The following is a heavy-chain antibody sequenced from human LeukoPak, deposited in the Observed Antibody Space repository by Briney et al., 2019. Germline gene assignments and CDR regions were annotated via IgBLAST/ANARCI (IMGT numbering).Heavy chain of an antibody. CDR2: IYYSGST. D-gene: IGHD1-26*01. Sequence: SETLSLTCTVSGGSISSGDYYWSWIRQPPGKGLEWIGYIYYSGSTYYNPSLESRVTISVDTSKNQFSLKLSSVTAADTAVYYCAADRAGAHHDAFDIWGQGTMVTVSS. J-gene: IGHJ3*02. CDR1: GGSISSGDYY. V-gene: IGHV4-30-4*08. CDR3: AADRAGAHHDAFDI.